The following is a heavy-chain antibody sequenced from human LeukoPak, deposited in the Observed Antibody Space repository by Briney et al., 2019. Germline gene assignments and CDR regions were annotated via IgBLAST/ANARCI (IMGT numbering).Heavy chain of an antibody. J-gene: IGHJ4*02. CDR2: IYYSGST. CDR1: GGSISSYY. V-gene: IGHV4-59*12. Sequence: SETLSLTCTVSGGSISSYYWSWIRQPPGKGLEWIGYIYYSGSTNYNPSLKSRVTISADTSKNQFSLKLSSVTAADTAVYYCAREKAYDSSVSYSNPFDYWGLGTLVTVSS. CDR3: AREKAYDSSVSYSNPFDY. D-gene: IGHD3-22*01.